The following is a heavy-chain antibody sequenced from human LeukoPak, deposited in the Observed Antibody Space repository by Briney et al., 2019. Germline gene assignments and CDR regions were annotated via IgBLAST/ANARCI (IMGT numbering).Heavy chain of an antibody. Sequence: SGTLSLTCAVSGGSISSYYWSWIRQPPGKGLEWIGYIYYSGSTNYNPSLKSRVTISVGTSKNQFSLKLSSVTAADTAVYYCARGNSYGSYYFDYWGQGTLVTVSS. D-gene: IGHD5-18*01. J-gene: IGHJ4*02. CDR3: ARGNSYGSYYFDY. V-gene: IGHV4-59*01. CDR1: GGSISSYY. CDR2: IYYSGST.